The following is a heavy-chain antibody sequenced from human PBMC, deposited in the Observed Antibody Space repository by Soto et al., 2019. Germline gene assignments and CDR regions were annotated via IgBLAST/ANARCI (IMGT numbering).Heavy chain of an antibody. D-gene: IGHD1-26*01. V-gene: IGHV4-28*01. Sequence: QVQLQESGPGLVKPSDTLSLTCAVSGYSISSSNWWGWIRQPPGKGLEWIGYIYYSGTTYYNPSLNSLVTMSVDTSKNQYSLKLTSVTAVDTAVYCCARREIQGPIDYWGQGTLVTVSS. CDR1: GYSISSSNW. CDR3: ARREIQGPIDY. CDR2: IYYSGTT. J-gene: IGHJ4*02.